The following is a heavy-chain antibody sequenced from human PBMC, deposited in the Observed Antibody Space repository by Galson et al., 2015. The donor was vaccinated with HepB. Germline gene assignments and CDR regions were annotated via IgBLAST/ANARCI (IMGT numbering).Heavy chain of an antibody. CDR3: TKDNGEYYDSSGYYNPNSGYFDY. CDR2: ISYDGSNK. V-gene: IGHV3-30*18. Sequence: SLRLSCAASGFTFSSYGMHWVRQAPGKGLEWVAVISYDGSNKYYADSVKGRFTISRDNSKNTLYLQMNSLRAEDTAVYYCTKDNGEYYDSSGYYNPNSGYFDYWGLGTLVTVSS. J-gene: IGHJ4*02. D-gene: IGHD3-22*01. CDR1: GFTFSSYG.